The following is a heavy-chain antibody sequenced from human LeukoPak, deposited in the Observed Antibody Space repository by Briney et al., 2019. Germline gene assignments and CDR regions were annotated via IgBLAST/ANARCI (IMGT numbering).Heavy chain of an antibody. V-gene: IGHV3-23*01. J-gene: IGHJ4*02. D-gene: IGHD3-10*01. CDR2: INNRGDIT. Sequence: GGSLRLSCAASRFIFSRYAMIWVRQAPGKGLEWVPTINNRGDITYYADSVKGRFTISRDNSKNTLFLQMSSLRAEDTAVYYCAKDQFYYGSGSYSDYWGQGTLVTVSS. CDR1: RFIFSRYA. CDR3: AKDQFYYGSGSYSDY.